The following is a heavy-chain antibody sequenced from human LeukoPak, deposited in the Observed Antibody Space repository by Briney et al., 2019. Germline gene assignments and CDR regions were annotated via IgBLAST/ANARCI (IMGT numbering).Heavy chain of an antibody. J-gene: IGHJ4*02. CDR2: IIPIFGTA. CDR1: GGTFSSYA. Sequence: ASVKVSCKASGGTFSSYAISWVRQAPGQGLEWMGGIIPIFGTANYAQKFQGRVMITADESTSTAYMELSSLRSEDTAVYYCARNPGYCSSTSCYSYYFDYWGQGTLVTVSS. V-gene: IGHV1-69*13. CDR3: ARNPGYCSSTSCYSYYFDY. D-gene: IGHD2-2*01.